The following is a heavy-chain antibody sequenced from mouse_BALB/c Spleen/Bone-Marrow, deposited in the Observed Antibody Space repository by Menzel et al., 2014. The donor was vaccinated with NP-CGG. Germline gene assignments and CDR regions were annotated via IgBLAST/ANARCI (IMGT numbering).Heavy chain of an antibody. CDR3: ARDSRSTVSHFDY. CDR2: IRNKANSYTT. D-gene: IGHD1-1*01. Sequence: EVQRVESGGGLVQPGGPLRLSCATSGFTFTVYYMNWVRQPPGKALEWLGFIRNKANSYTTEYSASVKGRFTISRDNSQSILYLQMNTLRAEDSATYYCARDSRSTVSHFDYRGQGTTLTVSS. CDR1: GFTFTVYY. J-gene: IGHJ2*01. V-gene: IGHV7-3*02.